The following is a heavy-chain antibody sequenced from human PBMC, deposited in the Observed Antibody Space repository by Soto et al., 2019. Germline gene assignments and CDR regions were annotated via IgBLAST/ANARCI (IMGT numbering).Heavy chain of an antibody. J-gene: IGHJ4*02. CDR1: GFTFSSDA. D-gene: IGHD5-12*01. CDR3: SKGHGYNCY. CDR2: ISGSGGST. Sequence: EVPLLESGGGLVQPARSLRLSCAASGFTFSSDAMSWVRQAPGKGLEWVSAISGSGGSTYYADSVKGRFTISRDNSKNTLELQMNSLRAQDTAVDYCSKGHGYNCYWGQGTLVVVS. V-gene: IGHV3-23*01.